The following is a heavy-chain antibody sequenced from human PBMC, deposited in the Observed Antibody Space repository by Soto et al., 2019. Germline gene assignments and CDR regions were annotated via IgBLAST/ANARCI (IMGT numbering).Heavy chain of an antibody. V-gene: IGHV6-1*01. Sequence: PSQTLSLTCAISGDSVSSNSAAWNWIRQSPSRGLEWLGRTYYRSKWSNDYAVSVKSRIIINPDTSKNQFSLQLNSVTPKDTAVYYCARASYYYDTSGRNHFDYWGQGTLVTVSS. J-gene: IGHJ4*02. CDR1: GDSVSSNSAA. CDR2: TYYRSKWSN. D-gene: IGHD3-22*01. CDR3: ARASYYYDTSGRNHFDY.